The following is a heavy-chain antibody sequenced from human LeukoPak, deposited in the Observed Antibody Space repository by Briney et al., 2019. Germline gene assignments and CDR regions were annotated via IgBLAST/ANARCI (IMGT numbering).Heavy chain of an antibody. Sequence: ASVKVSCKTSGYTFGSFGFSWVRQAPGQGLQWMGWISAYSGTTNYAQNLHGRAILTTDTSTNTAYMELRSLRTDDTAVYFCVRDQAVGATAGTFDLWGRGSLVTVSS. J-gene: IGHJ4*02. D-gene: IGHD1-26*01. V-gene: IGHV1-18*01. CDR2: ISAYSGTT. CDR1: GYTFGSFG. CDR3: VRDQAVGATAGTFDL.